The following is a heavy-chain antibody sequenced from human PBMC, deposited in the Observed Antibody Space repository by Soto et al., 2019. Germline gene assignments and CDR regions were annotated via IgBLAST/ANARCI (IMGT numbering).Heavy chain of an antibody. D-gene: IGHD1-26*01. CDR3: ARGRIVGGTRDV. Sequence: QVQLLQSGAEVKKPGASVKVSCKASGYIFTSYDINWVRQATGQGLEWMGWMNPNTGNTGYAQKFQGRVTMTGNISITTAYMELYSLRSEDTAVYYCARGRIVGGTRDVGGQGTTVTVSS. J-gene: IGHJ6*02. CDR1: GYIFTSYD. CDR2: MNPNTGNT. V-gene: IGHV1-8*01.